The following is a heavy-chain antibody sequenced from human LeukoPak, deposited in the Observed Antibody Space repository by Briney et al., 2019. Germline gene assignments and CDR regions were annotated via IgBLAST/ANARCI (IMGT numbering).Heavy chain of an antibody. Sequence: ASVKVSCKASGYTFTSYAMHWVRQAPGQRLEWMGWINAGNGNTKYSQKFQGRVTVTRDTSASTAYMELSSLRSEDTAMYYCARAVEYQLPVDYWGQGTLVTVSS. CDR3: ARAVEYQLPVDY. D-gene: IGHD2-2*01. V-gene: IGHV1-3*01. J-gene: IGHJ4*02. CDR2: INAGNGNT. CDR1: GYTFTSYA.